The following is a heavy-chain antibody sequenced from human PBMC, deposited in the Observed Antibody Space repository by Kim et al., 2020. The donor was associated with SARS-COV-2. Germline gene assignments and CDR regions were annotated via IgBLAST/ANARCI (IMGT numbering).Heavy chain of an antibody. CDR2: INPNSGDT. J-gene: IGHJ4*02. CDR3: ARDRAEGTYESYLYYFDF. Sequence: ASVKVSCKASGYTFTGNYMHWVRQAPGQRLEWMGWINPNSGDTNTAPKFEARVTMTRDTAIGTAYMELSGLTADDPAVYYCARDRAEGTYESYLYYFDFWGQGTLVPVSS. CDR1: GYTFTGNY. D-gene: IGHD3-16*01. V-gene: IGHV1-2*02.